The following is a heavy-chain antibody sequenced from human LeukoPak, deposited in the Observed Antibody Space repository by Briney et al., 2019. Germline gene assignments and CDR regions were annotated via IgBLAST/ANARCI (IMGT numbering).Heavy chain of an antibody. V-gene: IGHV1-46*01. J-gene: IGHJ5*02. CDR3: ARSMTTANWFDP. D-gene: IGHD4-11*01. Sequence: ASVKVSCKASGYTFTSYYMHWVRQAPGQELEWMGIINPSGGSTSYAQKFQGRVTMTRDMSTSTVYMELSSLRSEDTAVYYCARSMTTANWFDPWGQGTLVTVSS. CDR1: GYTFTSYY. CDR2: INPSGGST.